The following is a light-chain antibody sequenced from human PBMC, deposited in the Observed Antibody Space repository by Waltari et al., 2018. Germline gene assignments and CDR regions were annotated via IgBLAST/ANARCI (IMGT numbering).Light chain of an antibody. CDR1: QSVGRS. CDR2: DTS. CDR3: QMYVRLPVT. Sequence: EIVLTQSLGTLSLSPGERATLSCRASQSVGRSLAWYQRKPGQAPRLLIYDTSNRATGIPERFSGSGSGTDFSLTISRLEPEDFAVYYCQMYVRLPVTFGQGTKVEIK. V-gene: IGKV3-20*01. J-gene: IGKJ1*01.